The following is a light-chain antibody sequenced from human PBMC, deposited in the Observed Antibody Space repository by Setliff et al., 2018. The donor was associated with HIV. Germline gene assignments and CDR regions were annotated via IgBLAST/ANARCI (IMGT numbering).Light chain of an antibody. CDR2: EVS. CDR3: SSYTTSNTYV. V-gene: IGLV2-18*02. CDR1: SSVVGSYNR. Sequence: QSVLTQPPSVSGSPGQSVTISCTGTSSVVGSYNRVSWYQQPPGTAPKLMIYEVSYRPSGVPDRFSGSKSVNTASLTISGLQAEDGADYYCSSYTTSNTYVFGTGTKVTVL. J-gene: IGLJ1*01.